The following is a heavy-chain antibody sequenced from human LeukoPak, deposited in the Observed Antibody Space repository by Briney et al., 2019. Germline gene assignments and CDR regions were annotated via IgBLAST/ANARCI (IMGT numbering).Heavy chain of an antibody. V-gene: IGHV1-8*01. D-gene: IGHD3-22*01. J-gene: IGHJ3*02. CDR1: GYTFTSYD. CDR2: MNPNSGNT. CDR3: ARAGLLEADYADAFDI. Sequence: GASVKVSCKASGYTFTSYDINWVRQAPGQGLEWMGWMNPNSGNTGYAQKFQGRVTMTRNTSISTAYMELSSLRSEDKAVYYCARAGLLEADYADAFDIWGQGTMVTVSS.